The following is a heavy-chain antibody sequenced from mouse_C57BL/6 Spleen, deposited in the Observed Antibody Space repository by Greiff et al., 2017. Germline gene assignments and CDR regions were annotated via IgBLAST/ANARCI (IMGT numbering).Heavy chain of an antibody. J-gene: IGHJ4*01. V-gene: IGHV1-9*01. D-gene: IGHD4-1*01. CDR2: ILPGSGRP. CDR3: ARTGTAMDY. CDR1: GYTFTGYW. Sequence: VHLVESGAELMKPGASVKLSCKATGYTFTGYWIVWVKQRPGHGLEWIGEILPGSGRPNYNEKFKGKATFTSAPSSNTAYMQLSSLTTEDSAIYYCARTGTAMDYWGQGTSVTVSS.